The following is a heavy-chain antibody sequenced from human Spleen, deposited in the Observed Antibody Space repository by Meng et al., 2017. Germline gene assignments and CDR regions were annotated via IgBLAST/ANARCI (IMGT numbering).Heavy chain of an antibody. CDR3: ATPQGDWDWYFDL. CDR2: MNPNSGNT. V-gene: IGHV1-8*01. Sequence: ASVKVSCKASGYTLTSYDINWVRQAPGQGLEWMGWMNPNSGNTGYAQKFQGRVTMTRNTSISTAYMELSSLRSEDTAVYYCATPQGDWDWYFDLWGRGTLVTVSS. J-gene: IGHJ2*01. CDR1: GYTLTSYD. D-gene: IGHD3-9*01.